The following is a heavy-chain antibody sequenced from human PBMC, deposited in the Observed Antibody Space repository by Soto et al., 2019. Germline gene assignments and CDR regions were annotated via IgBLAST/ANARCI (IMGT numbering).Heavy chain of an antibody. J-gene: IGHJ5*02. CDR3: ARDSSIAAHTWFDP. D-gene: IGHD6-6*01. Sequence: SETLSLTCTVSGDSIRSYYWTWIRQPPGKGLGWIGYIYYSGGTHYNPSPKGRLTIAGDTSTHQFSLKLSSVTAADPAVYYCARDSSIAAHTWFDPWGQGTLVTLSS. CDR2: IYYSGGT. CDR1: GDSIRSYY. V-gene: IGHV4-59*01.